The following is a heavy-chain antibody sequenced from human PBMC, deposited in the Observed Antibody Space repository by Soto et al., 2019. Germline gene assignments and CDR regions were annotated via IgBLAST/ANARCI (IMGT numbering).Heavy chain of an antibody. Sequence: QITLKESGPTLVKPTQTLTLTCTFSGFSLSTSGLGVAWIRQPPGKALEWLALIYWNDDKRYSPSLKSRLTITKDTAKLQVVLTMTNMDPMDTATYFCAHSPPSGRDYWGQGTLVTVSS. CDR2: IYWNDDK. CDR1: GFSLSTSGLG. J-gene: IGHJ4*02. CDR3: AHSPPSGRDY. V-gene: IGHV2-5*01.